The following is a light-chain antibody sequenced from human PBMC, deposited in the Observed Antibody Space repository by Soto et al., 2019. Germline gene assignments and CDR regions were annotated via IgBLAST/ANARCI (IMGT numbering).Light chain of an antibody. V-gene: IGKV3-20*01. CDR2: GAS. CDR3: QQYGSSREIT. J-gene: IGKJ4*01. CDR1: QSVSSSY. Sequence: IVLTQSPGTLSLSPGERATLSCRASQSVSSSYLAWYQQKPGQAPRLLIYGASSRATGIPDRFSGSGSGTDFTLTISRLEPEDFAVYYCQQYGSSREITFGGGTKVDIK.